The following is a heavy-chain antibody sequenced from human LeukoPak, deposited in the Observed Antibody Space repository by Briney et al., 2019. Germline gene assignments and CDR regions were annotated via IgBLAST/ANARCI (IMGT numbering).Heavy chain of an antibody. V-gene: IGHV4-39*01. Sequence: SETLSLTCTVSGGSISTTGYYWAWIRQPPGKGLEWIASIYYSGSTYYNSSLKSRVTISVDTSRNQFSLKLSSVTAADTAVYYCARGMRTRPLLWFGDPTGYWFDPWGQGTLVTVSS. CDR3: ARGMRTRPLLWFGDPTGYWFDP. CDR2: IYYSGST. D-gene: IGHD3-10*01. J-gene: IGHJ5*02. CDR1: GGSISTTGYY.